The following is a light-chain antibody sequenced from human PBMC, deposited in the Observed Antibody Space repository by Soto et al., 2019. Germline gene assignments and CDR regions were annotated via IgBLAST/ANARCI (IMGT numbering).Light chain of an antibody. CDR3: CSYTSRTTYV. J-gene: IGLJ1*01. CDR1: ASDVGGYNY. CDR2: AVS. Sequence: QSVLTQPASVSGSPGQSITISCTGTASDVGGYNYVSWYQQHPGKAPKLMIHAVSNRPSGISSRFSGSKSGNTASLTISGLQSEDEADYFCCSYTSRTTYVFGIGTKVTVL. V-gene: IGLV2-14*01.